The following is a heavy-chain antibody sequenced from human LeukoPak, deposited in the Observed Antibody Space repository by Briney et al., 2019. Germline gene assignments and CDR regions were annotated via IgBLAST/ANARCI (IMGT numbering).Heavy chain of an antibody. CDR2: ISSSGGST. CDR1: GFTFSNYA. Sequence: GGSLRLSCAASGFTFSNYAMSWVRQAPGKGLEWVSAISSSGGSTYYADSVKGRFTISRDNSNNTLFLQMNSLRAEDTALYYCATSLLLWFGEPTNYYGMDVWGQGTTVTVSS. D-gene: IGHD3-10*01. V-gene: IGHV3-23*01. CDR3: ATSLLLWFGEPTNYYGMDV. J-gene: IGHJ6*02.